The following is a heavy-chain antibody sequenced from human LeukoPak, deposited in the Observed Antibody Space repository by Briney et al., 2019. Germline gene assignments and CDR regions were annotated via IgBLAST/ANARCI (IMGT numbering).Heavy chain of an antibody. V-gene: IGHV1-18*01. CDR1: GGTFSSYA. J-gene: IGHJ4*02. D-gene: IGHD5-12*01. CDR2: ISAYNGNT. Sequence: ASVKVSCKASGGTFSSYAISWVRQAPGQGLEWMGWISAYNGNTNYAQKLQGRVTMTTDTSTSTAYMELRSLRSDDTAVYYCARASSSIVATIRGVDYWGQGTLVTVSS. CDR3: ARASSSIVATIRGVDY.